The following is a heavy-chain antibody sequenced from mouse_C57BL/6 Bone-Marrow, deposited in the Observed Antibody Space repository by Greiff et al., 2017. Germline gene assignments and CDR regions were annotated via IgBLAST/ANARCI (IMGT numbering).Heavy chain of an antibody. CDR3: AREGTSQDLFAY. D-gene: IGHD3-2*02. Sequence: VQLQQSGAELVRPGASVKMSCKASGYTFTDYYINWVKQRPGQGLEWIAGIYPGSGNTYYNEKFKGKATLTAEKSSSPASMQLSSLTSEDSAVYFCAREGTSQDLFAYWGQGTLVTVSA. CDR2: IYPGSGNT. J-gene: IGHJ3*01. V-gene: IGHV1-76*01. CDR1: GYTFTDYY.